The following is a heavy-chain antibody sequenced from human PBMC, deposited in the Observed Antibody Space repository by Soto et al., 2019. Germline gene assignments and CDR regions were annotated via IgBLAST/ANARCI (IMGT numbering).Heavy chain of an antibody. Sequence: QVQLVQSGAEVKKPGASVKVSCKASGYTFTSYYMHWVRQAPGQGLEWMGIINPSGGSTSYAQKFQGRVTMTRDTSTSTVYMELSSLRSEDTAVYYCARVGYYGSGSKPRCDYWGQGTLVTVSS. CDR2: INPSGGST. CDR1: GYTFTSYY. CDR3: ARVGYYGSGSKPRCDY. D-gene: IGHD3-10*01. J-gene: IGHJ4*02. V-gene: IGHV1-46*03.